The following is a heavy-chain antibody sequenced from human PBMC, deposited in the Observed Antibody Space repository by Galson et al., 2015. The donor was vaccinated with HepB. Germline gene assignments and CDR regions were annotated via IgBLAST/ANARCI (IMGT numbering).Heavy chain of an antibody. CDR1: GYKFTSYY. J-gene: IGHJ6*03. D-gene: IGHD6-6*01. CDR2: INPSGGST. V-gene: IGHV1-46*01. Sequence: SVKVSCKASGYKFTSYYMHWVRQAPGQGLEWMGIINPSGGSTDYAQKFRGRLTMTRDTSTSTVFMELSSLRSEDTAVYYCARGRKQLVPIYYYYYYMDVWGKGTTVTVSS. CDR3: ARGRKQLVPIYYYYYYMDV.